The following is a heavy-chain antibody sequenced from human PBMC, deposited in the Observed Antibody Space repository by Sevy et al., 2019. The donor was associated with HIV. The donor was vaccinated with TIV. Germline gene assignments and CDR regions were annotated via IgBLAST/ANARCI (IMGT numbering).Heavy chain of an antibody. CDR3: ARRNDFAI. CDR1: GGSINSDH. V-gene: IGHV4-59*08. Sequence: SETLSLTCTVSGGSINSDHWNWIRQPPGKGLEWIGYVYYIGGTNYNLSLKNRVTISVDRTKNQFSLKLTSVTAADTAVYYCARRNDFAIWGQGTMVTVSS. J-gene: IGHJ3*02. CDR2: VYYIGGT.